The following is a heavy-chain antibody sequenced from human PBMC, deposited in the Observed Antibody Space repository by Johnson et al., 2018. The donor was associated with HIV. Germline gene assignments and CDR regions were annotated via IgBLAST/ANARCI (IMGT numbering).Heavy chain of an antibody. D-gene: IGHD4-23*01. CDR3: AKLRWAPRAFDI. Sequence: QVQLVEYGGGVVQPGRSLRLSCAASGFTFSSYGMHWVRQAPGKGLEWVAVISHDGSDKNYADSVKGRFTISRDNSKNTLFLQMNSLRAEDTAVYYCAKLRWAPRAFDIWGQGTMVTVSS. V-gene: IGHV3-30*18. J-gene: IGHJ3*02. CDR1: GFTFSSYG. CDR2: ISHDGSDK.